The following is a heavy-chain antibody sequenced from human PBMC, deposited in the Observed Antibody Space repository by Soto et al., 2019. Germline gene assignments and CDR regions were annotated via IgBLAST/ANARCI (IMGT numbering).Heavy chain of an antibody. CDR3: AKGWGDY. D-gene: IGHD7-27*01. CDR1: GFTFSSYT. J-gene: IGHJ4*02. Sequence: EVQLLESGGGLVQPGGSLRLSCAASGFTFSSYTMSWVRQGPGKGLEWVSGISSSGGSTVYADSVKGRFTISRDNFTITLYLQMNGRRAEDTAVYYCAKGWGDYWGQGTPVTVSS. V-gene: IGHV3-23*01. CDR2: ISSSGGST.